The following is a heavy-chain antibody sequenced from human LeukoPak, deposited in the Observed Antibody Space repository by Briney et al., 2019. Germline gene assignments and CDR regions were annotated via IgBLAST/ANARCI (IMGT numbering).Heavy chain of an antibody. CDR2: MYLSGTT. D-gene: IGHD3-22*01. Sequence: PSQTLSLTCTVSGDSINSLDLWSWVRQPPGKGLEWIGEMYLSGTTHSNPSVKSRVTISIDKSKNQFFLNLSSVTAADTAVYYCAGLVGRYSSGLYYYYFDYWGQGTLVTVSS. J-gene: IGHJ4*02. CDR1: GDSINSLDL. V-gene: IGHV4-4*02. CDR3: AGLVGRYSSGLYYYYFDY.